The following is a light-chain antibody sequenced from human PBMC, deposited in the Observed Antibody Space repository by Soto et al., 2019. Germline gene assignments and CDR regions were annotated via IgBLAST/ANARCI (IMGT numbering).Light chain of an antibody. J-gene: IGLJ3*02. CDR2: GNT. CDR1: SSNIGAAYD. Sequence: QSVLTQPPSMSGAPGQRVTISCTGSSSNIGAAYDVHWYQHLPGTAPKPLIYGNTNRPSGVPDRFSGSKSGTSASLAITGLQAEDEADYYCQSHDSSLNSWVFGGGTKLTVL. V-gene: IGLV1-40*01. CDR3: QSHDSSLNSWV.